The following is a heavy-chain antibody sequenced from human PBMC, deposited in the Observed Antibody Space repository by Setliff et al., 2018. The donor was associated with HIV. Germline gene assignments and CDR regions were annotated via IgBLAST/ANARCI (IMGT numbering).Heavy chain of an antibody. CDR3: ARHSDFWSEDAFDI. CDR2: ISTSGST. D-gene: IGHD3-3*01. Sequence: PSETLSLTCTVSGGSISGYYWSWIRQPPGKGLEWIGYISTSGSTKYNPSLKSRVTILVDPSNNQFSLRLSSVTAADTAVYYCARHSDFWSEDAFDIWAQGTVVTVSS. J-gene: IGHJ3*02. CDR1: GGSISGYY. V-gene: IGHV4-4*09.